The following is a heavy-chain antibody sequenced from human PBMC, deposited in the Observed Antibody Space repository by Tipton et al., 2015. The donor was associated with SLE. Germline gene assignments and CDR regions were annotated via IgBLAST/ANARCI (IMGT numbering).Heavy chain of an antibody. CDR3: ARGVSDTAAQR. Sequence: TLSLTCAVYGGSFSGYFWSWIRQPPGKGLEWIGEIKHGGITNYNPSLKSRVTISADTSKSQLSLTLSSVSAADTAVYYCARGVSDTAAQRWGQGPLVTVS. CDR1: GGSFSGYF. D-gene: IGHD2-21*02. J-gene: IGHJ1*01. V-gene: IGHV4-34*01. CDR2: IKHGGIT.